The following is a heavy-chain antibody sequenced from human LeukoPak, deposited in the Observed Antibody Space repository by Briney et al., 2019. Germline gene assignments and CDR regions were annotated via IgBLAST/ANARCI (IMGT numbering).Heavy chain of an antibody. J-gene: IGHJ4*02. CDR3: ARDRISSSWYYFEY. D-gene: IGHD6-13*01. CDR1: GFTFSSYA. Sequence: PGRSLRLSCAASGFTFSSYAMHWVRQAPGKGLEWVAVISYDGNYKYYADSVKGRFTISRDNSKNTLYLQMNSLRVEDTAVYYCARDRISSSWYYFEYWGQGTLVTVSS. CDR2: ISYDGNYK. V-gene: IGHV3-30-3*01.